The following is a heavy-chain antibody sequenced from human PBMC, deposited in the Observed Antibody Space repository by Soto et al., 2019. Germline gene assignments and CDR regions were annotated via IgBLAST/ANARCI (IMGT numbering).Heavy chain of an antibody. V-gene: IGHV3-23*01. CDR1: GFNFANYA. D-gene: IGHD3-3*01. CDR3: AKVANVGVAVEYFDH. J-gene: IGHJ4*02. Sequence: PGGSLRLSCGSSGFNFANYAMGWVRQAPGKGLEWVSGISGTGRRTYYADPVRGRFSISRDNSKNTVDLQINSLRAEDTAVYYCAKVANVGVAVEYFDHWGQGSLVTVSS. CDR2: ISGTGRRT.